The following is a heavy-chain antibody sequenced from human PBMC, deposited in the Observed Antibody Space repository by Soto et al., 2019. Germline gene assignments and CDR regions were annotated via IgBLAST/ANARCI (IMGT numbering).Heavy chain of an antibody. CDR2: INHSGST. Sequence: SESLSLTCAVYGGSFSGYYCCWIRKPPGQGLEWIGEINHSGSTNYNPSLKSRGTISVYTSKNQFSLKLSSVTAADTAVYYCARVHSSRYYYYYGMDVWGQGTTVT. CDR1: GGSFSGYY. D-gene: IGHD4-4*01. J-gene: IGHJ6*02. V-gene: IGHV4-34*01. CDR3: ARVHSSRYYYYYGMDV.